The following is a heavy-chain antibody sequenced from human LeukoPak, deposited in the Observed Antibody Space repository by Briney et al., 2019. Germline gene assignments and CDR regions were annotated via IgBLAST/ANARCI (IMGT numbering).Heavy chain of an antibody. J-gene: IGHJ4*02. CDR2: IYYSGST. CDR3: ASNPSGSYPGNYFDY. CDR1: GGSISSYY. Sequence: PSETLSLTCTVSGGSISSYYWSWIRQPPGKGLEWIGYIYYSGSTNYNPSLKSRVTISVDTSKNQFSLKLSSVTAADTAVYYCASNPSGSYPGNYFDYWGQGTLVTVSS. D-gene: IGHD1-26*01. V-gene: IGHV4-59*01.